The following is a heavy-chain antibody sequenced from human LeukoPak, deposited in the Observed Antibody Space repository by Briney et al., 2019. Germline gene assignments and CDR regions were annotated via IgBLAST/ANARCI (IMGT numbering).Heavy chain of an antibody. CDR1: GGSISTCY. CDR3: ARTLYSSSLYYYGMDV. CDR2: IYYSGST. D-gene: IGHD6-13*01. J-gene: IGHJ6*02. Sequence: SETLSLTCTVSGGSISTCYWSWIRQPPGQGLEWIGYIYYSGSTDFNPSLESRVTISVDTSKNQFSLNLTSVTAADTAVYYCARTLYSSSLYYYGMDVWGQGTTVIVSS. V-gene: IGHV4-59*01.